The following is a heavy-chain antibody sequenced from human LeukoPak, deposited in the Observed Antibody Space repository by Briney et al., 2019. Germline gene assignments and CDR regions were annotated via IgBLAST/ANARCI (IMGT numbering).Heavy chain of an antibody. J-gene: IGHJ5*02. V-gene: IGHV3-74*01. CDR3: AGSSGPNWFDP. Sequence: QSGGSLRLSCAASGFTFSSYWMHWVRHAPGKGLVWVSRINSDGSSTSYADSVKGRFTITRDNAKNTLYLQMNSLRAEDTAVYYCAGSSGPNWFDPWGQGTLVTVSS. D-gene: IGHD3-22*01. CDR1: GFTFSSYW. CDR2: INSDGSST.